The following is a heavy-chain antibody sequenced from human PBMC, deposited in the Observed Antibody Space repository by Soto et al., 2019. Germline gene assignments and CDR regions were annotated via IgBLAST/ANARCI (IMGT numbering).Heavy chain of an antibody. D-gene: IGHD6-19*01. Sequence: PGGSLRLSCAASGFTFSSYAMSWVRQAPGKGLEWVSAISGSGGSTYYADSVKGRFTISRDNSKNTLYLQMNSLRAEDTAVYYCAKLPQDSSGWYSTYYYYYGMDVWGQGTTVTVSS. CDR2: ISGSGGST. V-gene: IGHV3-23*01. CDR3: AKLPQDSSGWYSTYYYYYGMDV. J-gene: IGHJ6*02. CDR1: GFTFSSYA.